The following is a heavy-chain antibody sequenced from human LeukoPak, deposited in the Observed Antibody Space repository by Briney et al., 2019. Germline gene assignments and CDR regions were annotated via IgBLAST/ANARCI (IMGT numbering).Heavy chain of an antibody. CDR3: ARGAEDTITPVYFGY. Sequence: PGGSLRLSCAASGFTFSSYGMHWVRQAPGKGLEWVAVISYDGSNKYYADSVKGRFTISRDNSKNTLYLQMNSLRAEDTAVHYCARGAEDTITPVYFGYWGQGTLVTVSS. V-gene: IGHV3-30*03. D-gene: IGHD5-24*01. J-gene: IGHJ4*02. CDR1: GFTFSSYG. CDR2: ISYDGSNK.